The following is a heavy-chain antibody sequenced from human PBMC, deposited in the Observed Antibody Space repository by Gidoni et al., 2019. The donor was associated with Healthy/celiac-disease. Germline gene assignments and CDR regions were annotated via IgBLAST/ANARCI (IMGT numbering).Heavy chain of an antibody. Sequence: QVQLVESGGGVVQPGRSLRLSCAASGFTFSSYAMHWVRHAPGKGLEWVAVISDDGSNKYYADSVKGRFTISRDNSKNTLYLQMNSLRAEDTAVYYCARSPGSDYYFDYWGQGTLVTVSS. D-gene: IGHD3-3*01. CDR3: ARSPGSDYYFDY. CDR2: ISDDGSNK. V-gene: IGHV3-30*04. CDR1: GFTFSSYA. J-gene: IGHJ4*02.